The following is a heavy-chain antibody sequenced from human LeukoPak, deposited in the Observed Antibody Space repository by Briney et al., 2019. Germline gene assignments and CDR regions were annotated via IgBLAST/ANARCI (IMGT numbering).Heavy chain of an antibody. CDR2: INHRGIS. V-gene: IGHV4-34*01. CDR1: GGSFDGYY. J-gene: IGHJ6*03. Sequence: SETLSLTCAVYGGSFDGYYWSWIRQPPGKGLEWIGEINHRGISNYSPSLQSRVIISMDTSKNQFSLKLTSVTAADTAMYYCARGLAWFRGPSDYYYMDVWDRGTTVTVSS. CDR3: ARGLAWFRGPSDYYYMDV. D-gene: IGHD3-10*01.